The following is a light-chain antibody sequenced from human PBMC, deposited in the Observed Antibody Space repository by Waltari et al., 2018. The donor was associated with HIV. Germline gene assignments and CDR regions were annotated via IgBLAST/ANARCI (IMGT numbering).Light chain of an antibody. V-gene: IGLV3-1*01. CDR3: QAWDTSVWV. Sequence: SYELTQSPSLSVSPGQTASITCSGDKLGDQYACWYQQKPGQSPVLVIYEDTKRPSGIPGQFPGSSSGNTATLTIRGTQAVDAADYYCQAWDTSVWVFGGGTRLTVL. CDR2: EDT. CDR1: KLGDQY. J-gene: IGLJ3*02.